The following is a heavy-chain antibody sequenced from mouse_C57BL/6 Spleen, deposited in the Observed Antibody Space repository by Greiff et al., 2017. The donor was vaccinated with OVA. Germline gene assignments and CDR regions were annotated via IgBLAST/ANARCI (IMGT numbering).Heavy chain of an antibody. V-gene: IGHV1-20*01. CDR3: ARGGGMDYYAMDY. CDR2: INPYNGDT. J-gene: IGHJ4*01. CDR1: GYSFTGYF. Sequence: EVQLVESGPELVKPGDSVKISCKASGYSFTGYFMNWVMQSHGKSLEWIGRINPYNGDTFYNQKFKGKATLTVDKSSSTAHMELRSLTSEDSAVYYCARGGGMDYYAMDYWGQGTSVTVSS.